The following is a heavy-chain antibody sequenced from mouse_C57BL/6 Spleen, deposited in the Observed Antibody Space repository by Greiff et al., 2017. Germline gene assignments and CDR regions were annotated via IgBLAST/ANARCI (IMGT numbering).Heavy chain of an antibody. V-gene: IGHV5-17*01. Sequence: EVKLVESGGGLVKPGGSLKLSCAASGFTFSDYGMHWVRQAPEKGLEWVAYISSGSSTIYYADTVKGRFTISRDNAKNTLFLQMTSLRSEYTAMYYCAKLLQDYWGQGTTLTVSS. CDR3: AKLLQDY. J-gene: IGHJ2*01. CDR1: GFTFSDYG. D-gene: IGHD1-1*01. CDR2: ISSGSSTI.